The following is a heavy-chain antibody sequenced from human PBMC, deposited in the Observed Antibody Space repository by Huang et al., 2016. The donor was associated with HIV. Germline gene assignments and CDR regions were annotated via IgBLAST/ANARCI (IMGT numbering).Heavy chain of an antibody. CDR1: GGSLSGYY. J-gene: IGHJ5*02. Sequence: QVHLQQWGAGLLKSAETLSLTCAVYGGSLSGYYGSWLRQTPGKGLEWIGERNHIGIPNYNTSRKRRVSISMDGSKKQFSLKLRSISDADTAVDFCARDATKNPRGWFDPWGQGTLVTVSS. CDR3: ARDATKNPRGWFDP. V-gene: IGHV4-34*02. D-gene: IGHD3-10*01. CDR2: RNHIGIP.